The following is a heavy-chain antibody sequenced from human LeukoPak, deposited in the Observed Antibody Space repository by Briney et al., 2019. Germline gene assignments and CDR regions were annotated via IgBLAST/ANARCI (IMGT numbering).Heavy chain of an antibody. V-gene: IGHV4-4*07. CDR3: ARAGDYGDYVGWFDP. CDR1: GGSISSCY. CDR2: IHTSGST. D-gene: IGHD4-17*01. Sequence: SETLSLTCIVSGGSISSCYWSWIRQPAGKGLEWIGRIHTSGSTNYNPSLKSRVTMSVDTSKNQFSLKLTSVTAADTAVYYCARAGDYGDYVGWFDPWGQGTLVTVSS. J-gene: IGHJ5*02.